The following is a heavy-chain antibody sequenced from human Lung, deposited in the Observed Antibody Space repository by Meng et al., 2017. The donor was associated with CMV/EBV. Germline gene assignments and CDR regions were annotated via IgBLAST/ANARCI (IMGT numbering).Heavy chain of an antibody. V-gene: IGHV1-18*01. CDR2: ISTYNGNT. J-gene: IGHJ5*02. CDR1: GYTFTSYG. D-gene: IGHD3-3*01. CDR3: ARDWRLMNAQPNWFDP. Sequence: ASVKVSXKASGYTFTSYGINWVRQAPGQGLEWMAWISTYNGNTYYAQKFQGRVTLTTDTSTSAAYMELRSLRSDDTAVYYCARDWRLMNAQPNWFDPWGQGXLVTVSS.